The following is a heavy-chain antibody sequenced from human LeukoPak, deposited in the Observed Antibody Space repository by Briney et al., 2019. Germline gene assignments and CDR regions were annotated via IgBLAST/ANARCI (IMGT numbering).Heavy chain of an antibody. D-gene: IGHD3-16*01. V-gene: IGHV3-43*01. J-gene: IGHJ4*02. CDR3: AKDLGVGFGGVNHQSIDY. Sequence: GGCLRLSCAAPGVTFADDTMCWVPQAPGKGLERVSHLIGDGGNTYYADSVRGRFTISRDNSKNSLYLQMNSLRTEDTALYYCAKDLGVGFGGVNHQSIDYWGQGTLVTVSS. CDR2: LIGDGGNT. CDR1: GVTFADDT.